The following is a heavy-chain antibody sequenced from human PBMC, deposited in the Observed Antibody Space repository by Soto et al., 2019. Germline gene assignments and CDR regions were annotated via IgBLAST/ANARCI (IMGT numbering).Heavy chain of an antibody. Sequence: GGSLRLSCAASGFTFSSYGMHWVRQAPGKGLEWVAVIWYDGSNKYYADSVKGRFTISRDNSKNTLYLQMNSLRAEGTAVYYCARDRTTRGLFDYWGQGTLVTVSS. CDR3: ARDRTTRGLFDY. J-gene: IGHJ4*02. CDR1: GFTFSSYG. CDR2: IWYDGSNK. D-gene: IGHD1-1*01. V-gene: IGHV3-33*01.